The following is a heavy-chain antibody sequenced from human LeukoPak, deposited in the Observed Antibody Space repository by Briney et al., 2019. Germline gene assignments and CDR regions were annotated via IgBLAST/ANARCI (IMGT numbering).Heavy chain of an antibody. J-gene: IGHJ6*03. CDR2: IYPGDSDT. V-gene: IGHV5-51*01. Sequence: GESLKISSKGSGYSFTSYWSGWVRQMPGKGLEWRGIIYPGDSDTRYSPSFQGQVTISADKSITTAYLQWSSLKASDTAMYYCAGLWGFKEHYYMDVWGKGTTVTVSS. CDR1: GYSFTSYW. CDR3: AGLWGFKEHYYMDV. D-gene: IGHD3-16*01.